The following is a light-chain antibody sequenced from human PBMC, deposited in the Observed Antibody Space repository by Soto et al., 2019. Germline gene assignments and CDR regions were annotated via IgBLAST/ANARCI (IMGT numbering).Light chain of an antibody. J-gene: IGKJ1*01. Sequence: DIQMTQSPSSLAASVGDSVSITCRASQDIRNNLGWYQQRPGKAPQRLIYGTSNLQTGVPSRFRGSGDGTEFTLTISGLQPEDFATYYCLQHETYPRSFGQGTKVEV. V-gene: IGKV1-17*01. CDR3: LQHETYPRS. CDR2: GTS. CDR1: QDIRNN.